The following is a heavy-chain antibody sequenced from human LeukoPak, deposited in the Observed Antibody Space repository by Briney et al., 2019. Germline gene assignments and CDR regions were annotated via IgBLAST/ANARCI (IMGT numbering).Heavy chain of an antibody. Sequence: SETLSLTCTVSGGSISSYYWSWIRQPPGKGLEWIGYIYYSGSTNYNPSLKSRVTISVDTSKNQFSLKLSSVTAADTAVYYCARSVEGYCSGGRCQGWFDPWGQGTLVTVSS. CDR3: ARSVEGYCSGGRCQGWFDP. CDR2: IYYSGST. J-gene: IGHJ5*02. D-gene: IGHD2-15*01. V-gene: IGHV4-59*01. CDR1: GGSISSYY.